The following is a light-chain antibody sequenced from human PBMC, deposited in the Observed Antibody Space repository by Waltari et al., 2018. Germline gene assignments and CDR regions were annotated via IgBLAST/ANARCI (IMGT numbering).Light chain of an antibody. J-gene: IGKJ1*01. CDR1: QSVSNN. Sequence: EIVMTQSPATLSVYPGERATLSCRASQSVSNNLAWFQHKPGQAPRLLIYGASTRAAGIPARFSGSGSGADFTLTISSLQSEDFATYYCQQSYIAPVTFGQGTKVEIK. CDR2: GAS. CDR3: QQSYIAPVT. V-gene: IGKV3-15*01.